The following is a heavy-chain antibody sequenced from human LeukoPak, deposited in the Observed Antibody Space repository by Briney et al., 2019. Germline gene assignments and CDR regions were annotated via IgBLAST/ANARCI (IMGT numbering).Heavy chain of an antibody. D-gene: IGHD6-19*01. CDR3: ARQFRGSGWYYEY. Sequence: PSETLSLTCTVSGGSISSSIYYWGWIRQPPGKGLEWIGNIYYSGSTYDNPSLRGRVTISVDTSKNQFSLEVSSVTAADTAVYYCARQFRGSGWYYEYWGQGTLVTVSS. J-gene: IGHJ4*02. CDR1: GGSISSSIYY. V-gene: IGHV4-39*01. CDR2: IYYSGST.